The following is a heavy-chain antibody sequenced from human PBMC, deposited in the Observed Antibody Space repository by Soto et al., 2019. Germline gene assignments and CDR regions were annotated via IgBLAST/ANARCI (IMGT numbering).Heavy chain of an antibody. Sequence: QVQLQQWGAGLLKPSETLSLTCAVYGGSFSGYYWSWIRQPPGKGLEWIGEINHSGSTNYNPSLKSRVTISGDTSKNQFSLKLSSVTAADTAVYYCARGVAMITFGGVIVRFDYWGQGTLVTVSS. CDR1: GGSFSGYY. CDR2: INHSGST. V-gene: IGHV4-34*01. D-gene: IGHD3-16*02. CDR3: ARGVAMITFGGVIVRFDY. J-gene: IGHJ4*02.